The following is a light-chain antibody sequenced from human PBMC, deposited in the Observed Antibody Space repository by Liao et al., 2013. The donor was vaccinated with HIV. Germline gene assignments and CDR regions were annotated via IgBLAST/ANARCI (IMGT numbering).Light chain of an antibody. V-gene: IGLV3-21*01. CDR2: YDS. J-gene: IGLJ3*02. Sequence: SYELTQPPSVSVAPGKTARITCGGNNIGSKSVHWYQQKPGQAPVLVIYYDSDRPSGIPERFSGSNSGNTATLTISGTQAMDEADYYCQAWESSTAVFGGGTKLTAL. CDR3: QAWESSTAV. CDR1: NIGSKS.